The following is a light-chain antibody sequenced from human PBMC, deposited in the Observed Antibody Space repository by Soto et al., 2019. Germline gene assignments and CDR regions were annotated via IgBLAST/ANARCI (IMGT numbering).Light chain of an antibody. V-gene: IGKV1-39*01. CDR3: QQSYSVPYT. J-gene: IGKJ2*01. Sequence: IQMTQSPSSLSASIGDRVTITCRASQRIINYLNWYQQKAGEAPKILMYEATNLQKGVPSRFSGSRSGTDFTLTISSLQPEDFATYYCQQSYSVPYTFGQGTKLE. CDR2: EAT. CDR1: QRIINY.